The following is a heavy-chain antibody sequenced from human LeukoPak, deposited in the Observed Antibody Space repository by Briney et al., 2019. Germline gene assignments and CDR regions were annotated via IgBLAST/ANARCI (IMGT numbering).Heavy chain of an antibody. CDR2: ISGSGGST. D-gene: IGHD3-22*01. Sequence: GGSLRLSCAASGFTFSNYAMNWVRQAPGKGLEWVSAISGSGGSTHYADSVKGRFTISRDNSKNTLFLQMNTLRVEDTAIYYCAKDLPLYDNSPVDYWGQGTLVTVSS. J-gene: IGHJ4*02. CDR3: AKDLPLYDNSPVDY. V-gene: IGHV3-23*01. CDR1: GFTFSNYA.